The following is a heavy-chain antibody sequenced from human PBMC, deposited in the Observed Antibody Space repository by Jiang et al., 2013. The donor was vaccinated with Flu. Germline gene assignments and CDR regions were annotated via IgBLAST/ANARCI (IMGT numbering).Heavy chain of an antibody. V-gene: IGHV4-31*03. CDR3: ARAKDCSGGSCYSNY. CDR1: GDSISSGGYY. CDR2: IYYSGST. J-gene: IGHJ4*02. D-gene: IGHD2-15*01. Sequence: GSGLVKPSQTLSLTCTVSGDSISSGGYYWNWIRQHPGKGLEWIGYIYYSGSTYYNPSLKSRVTISVDTSKNQFSLKLSSVTVADTAVYYCARAKDCSGGSCYSNYWGQGTLVTVSS.